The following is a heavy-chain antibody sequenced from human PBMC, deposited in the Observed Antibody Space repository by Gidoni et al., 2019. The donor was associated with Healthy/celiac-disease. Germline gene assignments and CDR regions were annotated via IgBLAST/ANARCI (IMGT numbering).Heavy chain of an antibody. J-gene: IGHJ4*02. CDR1: GFTFSSYG. D-gene: IGHD3-22*01. CDR3: ARDLKADRLYYYDSSGYFDY. CDR2: IWYDGSNK. Sequence: QVQLVESGGGVVQPGRSLRLSCAASGFTFSSYGMNWVRQAPGKGLEWVAVIWYDGSNKYYADSVKGRFTISRDNSKNTLYLQMNSLRAEDTAVYYCARDLKADRLYYYDSSGYFDYWGQGTLVTVSS. V-gene: IGHV3-33*01.